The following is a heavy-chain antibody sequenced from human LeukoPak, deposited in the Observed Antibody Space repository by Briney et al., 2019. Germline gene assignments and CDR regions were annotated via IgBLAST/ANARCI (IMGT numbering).Heavy chain of an antibody. CDR2: ISAYNGNT. CDR3: ARDRHPPVVPAAIWFDP. J-gene: IGHJ5*02. Sequence: ASVKVSCKASGYTFTSYGISWVRQAPGQGLECMGWISAYNGNTNYAQKLQGRVTMTTDTSTSTAYMELRSLRSDDTAVYYCARDRHPPVVPAAIWFDPWGQGTLVTVSS. D-gene: IGHD2-2*01. V-gene: IGHV1-18*01. CDR1: GYTFTSYG.